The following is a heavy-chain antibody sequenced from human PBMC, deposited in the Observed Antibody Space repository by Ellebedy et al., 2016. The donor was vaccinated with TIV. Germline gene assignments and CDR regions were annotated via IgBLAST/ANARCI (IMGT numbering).Heavy chain of an antibody. V-gene: IGHV4-31*01. D-gene: IGHD3-10*01. Sequence: MPSETLSLTCTVSGGSISSGDYYWSWIRQHPGKGLEWIGFIYDSWSTYYNPSLKSLLTISVDTSKNQFSLKLSSVTAADTALYYCAAGYYYGSGSYLKPDAFDIWGQGTMVTVSS. CDR1: GGSISSGDYY. CDR2: IYDSWST. J-gene: IGHJ3*02. CDR3: AAGYYYGSGSYLKPDAFDI.